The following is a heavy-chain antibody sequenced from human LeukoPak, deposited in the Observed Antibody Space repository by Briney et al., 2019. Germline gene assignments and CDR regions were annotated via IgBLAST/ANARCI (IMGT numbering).Heavy chain of an antibody. Sequence: ASVKVSCKASGYTFTSYYMHWVRQAPGQGLEWMGIINPSGGSTSYAREFQGRVTMTRDTSTSTVYMELSSLRSEDTAVYYCARVGHYDILTGSYDAFDIWGQGTMVTVSS. CDR1: GYTFTSYY. J-gene: IGHJ3*02. CDR2: INPSGGST. CDR3: ARVGHYDILTGSYDAFDI. V-gene: IGHV1-46*03. D-gene: IGHD3-9*01.